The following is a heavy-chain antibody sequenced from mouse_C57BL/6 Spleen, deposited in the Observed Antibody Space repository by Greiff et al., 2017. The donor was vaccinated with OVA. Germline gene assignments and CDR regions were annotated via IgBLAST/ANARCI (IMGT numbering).Heavy chain of an antibody. Sequence: VQLQQSGPELVKPGASVKISCKASGYTFTDYNMDWVKQSHGKSLEWIGDINPNNGGTTYNQKFKGKATLTVDKSSSTAYMKLRSLASEDTADYYCAKSGNYFDYWGQGTTLTVSA. V-gene: IGHV1-18*01. CDR3: AKSGNYFDY. CDR2: INPNNGGT. CDR1: GYTFTDYN. D-gene: IGHD1-3*01. J-gene: IGHJ2*01.